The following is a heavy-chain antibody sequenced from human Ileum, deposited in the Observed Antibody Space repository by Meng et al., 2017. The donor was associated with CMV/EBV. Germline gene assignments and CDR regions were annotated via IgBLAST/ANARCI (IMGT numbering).Heavy chain of an antibody. V-gene: IGHV3-9*01. D-gene: IGHD3-16*01. J-gene: IGHJ6*02. Sequence: SLKISCAASGFTFDDYAMHWVRQAPGKGLEWVSGISWNSGSIGYADSVKGRFTISRDNAKNSLYLQMNSLRAEDTALYYCAKDLGGITFSYYYGMDVWGQGTTVTVSS. CDR2: ISWNSGSI. CDR1: GFTFDDYA. CDR3: AKDLGGITFSYYYGMDV.